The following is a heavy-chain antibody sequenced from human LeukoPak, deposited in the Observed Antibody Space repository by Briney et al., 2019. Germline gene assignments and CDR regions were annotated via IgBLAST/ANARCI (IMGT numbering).Heavy chain of an antibody. CDR2: ISYDGNTK. J-gene: IGHJ4*02. V-gene: IGHV3-30*18. CDR3: AKEGSSGFIDS. Sequence: GRSLRLSCAASGFTFSNYGMHWVRQAPGKGLEWVAVISYDGNTKYYVDSVKGRFTFSRDNSRNTLYLQMNSLRAEDTAIFYCAKEGSSGFIDSWGQGTLVTVSS. D-gene: IGHD6-19*01. CDR1: GFTFSNYG.